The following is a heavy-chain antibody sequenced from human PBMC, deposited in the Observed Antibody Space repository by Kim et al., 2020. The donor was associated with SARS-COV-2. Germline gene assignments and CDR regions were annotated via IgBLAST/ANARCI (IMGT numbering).Heavy chain of an antibody. CDR3: SITMVRGVIGYAFDI. Sequence: ASVKGRFTISRDDSKSIAYLQMNSLKTEDTAVYYCSITMVRGVIGYAFDIWGQGTMVTVSS. V-gene: IGHV3-49*02. D-gene: IGHD3-10*01. J-gene: IGHJ3*02.